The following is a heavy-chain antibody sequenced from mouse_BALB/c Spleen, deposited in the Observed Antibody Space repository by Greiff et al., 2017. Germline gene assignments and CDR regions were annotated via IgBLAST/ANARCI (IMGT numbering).Heavy chain of an antibody. CDR2: IWGDGST. CDR3: AIYYGSSSFAMDY. CDR1: GFSLTGYG. D-gene: IGHD1-1*01. Sequence: QVQLKESGPGLVAPSQSLSITCTVSGFSLTGYGVNWVRQPPGKGLEWLGMIWGDGSTDYNSALKSRLSISKDNSKSQVFLKMNSLQTDDTARYYCAIYYGSSSFAMDYWGQGTSVTVSS. J-gene: IGHJ4*01. V-gene: IGHV2-6-7*01.